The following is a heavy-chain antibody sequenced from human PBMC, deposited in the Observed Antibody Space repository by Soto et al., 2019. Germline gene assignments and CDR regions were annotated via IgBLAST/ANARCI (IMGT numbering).Heavy chain of an antibody. CDR1: GGSFSGYY. CDR3: ARSEKVSAYYDSSGYYAQMFDY. D-gene: IGHD3-22*01. J-gene: IGHJ4*01. CDR2: INHSGST. Sequence: QSQTLSLTCAVYGGSFSGYYWSWIRQPPGKGLEWIGEINHSGSTNYNPSLKSRVTISVDTSKNQFSLKLSSVTAADTAVYYCARSEKVSAYYDSSGYYAQMFDYWGQGTLVTVSS. V-gene: IGHV4-34*01.